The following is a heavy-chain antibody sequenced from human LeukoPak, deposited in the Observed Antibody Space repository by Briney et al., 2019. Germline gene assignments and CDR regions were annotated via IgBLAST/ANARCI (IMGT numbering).Heavy chain of an antibody. CDR2: ISGNSIYI. V-gene: IGHV3-21*04. D-gene: IGHD6-19*01. CDR1: GFTFSSYS. J-gene: IGHJ5*02. Sequence: PGGSLRLSYVGSGFTFSSYSMNWVRQAPGKGLEWVSSISGNSIYILYADSVKGRFTISRDDAKNSLYLQMNSLRAEDTAVYYCAKDRLAVAGSIRARWFDPWGQGTLVTVSS. CDR3: AKDRLAVAGSIRARWFDP.